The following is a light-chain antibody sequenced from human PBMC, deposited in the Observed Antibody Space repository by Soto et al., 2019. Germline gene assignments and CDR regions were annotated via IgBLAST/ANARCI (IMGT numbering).Light chain of an antibody. CDR3: QQFNSYPIT. CDR2: AAS. V-gene: IGKV1-9*01. CDR1: QSIGNY. Sequence: DIQMTQSPSSLAASVGDRVTSTCRASQSIGNYLAWYQQRPGKAPKLLIYAASTLQSGVPSRFSGSGSGTEFTLTISSLQPEDFATYYCQQFNSYPITFGQGTRLEIK. J-gene: IGKJ5*01.